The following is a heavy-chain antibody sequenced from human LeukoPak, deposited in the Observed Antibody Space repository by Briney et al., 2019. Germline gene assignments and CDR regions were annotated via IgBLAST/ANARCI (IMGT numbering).Heavy chain of an antibody. CDR1: GGSISSSSYY. CDR3: ARVFRYSSGWYPFDY. V-gene: IGHV4-39*07. CDR2: IYYSGST. D-gene: IGHD6-19*01. Sequence: SETLSLTCTVSGGSISSSSYYWGWIRQPPGTGLEWIGSIYYSGSTYYNPSLKSRVTISVDTSENQFSLKLSSVTAADTAVYYCARVFRYSSGWYPFDYWGQGTLVTVSS. J-gene: IGHJ4*02.